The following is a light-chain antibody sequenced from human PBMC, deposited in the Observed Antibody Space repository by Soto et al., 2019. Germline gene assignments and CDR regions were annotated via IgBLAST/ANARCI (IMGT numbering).Light chain of an antibody. Sequence: EIVLTQSPGTLSLSPGERATLSCRASQSVSSSYLAWYQQKPGQAPRLLIYGASSRATGIPDRFSGSGSGTDFTLTISRVEAEDFAVYYCQHYGNSHMYPFGQGTKLEIK. CDR2: GAS. J-gene: IGKJ2*01. CDR3: QHYGNSHMYP. CDR1: QSVSSSY. V-gene: IGKV3-20*01.